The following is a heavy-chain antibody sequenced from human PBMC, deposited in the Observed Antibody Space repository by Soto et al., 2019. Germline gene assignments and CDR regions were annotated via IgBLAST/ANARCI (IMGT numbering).Heavy chain of an antibody. V-gene: IGHV1-69*06. CDR3: ARGIRDSSGWDFDY. J-gene: IGHJ4*02. CDR2: IIPMFGTA. D-gene: IGHD6-19*01. CDR1: GGTFSTYA. Sequence: QVQLVQSGAEVKKPGSSVKVSCKASGGTFSTYAFSWVRQAPRQGLEWMGGIIPMFGTANYAQRFQGRVTITADKFTSTAYMELSSLRSEDTAVYYCARGIRDSSGWDFDYWGQGTLVIVSS.